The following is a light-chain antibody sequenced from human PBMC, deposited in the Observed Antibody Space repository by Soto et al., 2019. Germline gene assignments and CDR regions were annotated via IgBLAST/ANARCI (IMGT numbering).Light chain of an antibody. CDR3: SSFTNNSTLV. CDR1: TGDIGSYNR. J-gene: IGLJ2*01. V-gene: IGLV2-18*02. Sequence: QSALTQPPSVSGSPGQSVTISCTGTTGDIGSYNRVSWYQQPPGTAPKVMIYEVINRPSGVPDRFSGSKSGNTASLTISGLQAEDEADYYCSSFTNNSTLVFGGGTKVTVL. CDR2: EVI.